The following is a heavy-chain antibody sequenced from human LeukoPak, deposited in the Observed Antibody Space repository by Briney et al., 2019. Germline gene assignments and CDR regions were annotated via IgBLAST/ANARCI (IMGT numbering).Heavy chain of an antibody. Sequence: GRSLRLSCAGSGFKFDEYDMHWVRQAPGKGLEWVSSISWNSDSIGYTDSVEGRFTISRDNTKNSLYLQMSSLRAEDTALYYCASRSSVAASGPGWGQGTLVTVSS. D-gene: IGHD2-15*01. V-gene: IGHV3-9*01. CDR1: GFKFDEYD. CDR2: ISWNSDSI. J-gene: IGHJ4*02. CDR3: ASRSSVAASGPG.